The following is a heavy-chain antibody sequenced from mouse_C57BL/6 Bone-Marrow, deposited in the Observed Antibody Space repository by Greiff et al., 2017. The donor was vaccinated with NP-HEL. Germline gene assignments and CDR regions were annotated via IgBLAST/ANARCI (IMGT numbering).Heavy chain of an antibody. D-gene: IGHD4-1*01. CDR3: ARDNWDWYFDV. CDR2: SRNKANDYTT. J-gene: IGHJ1*03. Sequence: EVQLVESGGGLVQSGRSLRLSCATSGFTFSDFYMEWVRQAPGKGLEWIAASRNKANDYTTAYSASVKGRFIVSRDTYQSILYLQMNALRAEDTAIYYCARDNWDWYFDVGGTGTGVTVTA. V-gene: IGHV7-1*01. CDR1: GFTFSDFY.